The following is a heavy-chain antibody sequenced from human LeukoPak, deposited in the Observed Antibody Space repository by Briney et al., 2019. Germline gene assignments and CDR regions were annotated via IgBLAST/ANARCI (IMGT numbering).Heavy chain of an antibody. D-gene: IGHD3-10*01. J-gene: IGHJ4*02. CDR3: ARRGPFGSGSNYIFDY. CDR1: GYSFTNYW. CDR2: IYPGDSDT. V-gene: IGHV5-51*01. Sequence: GGSLEISCQGSGYSFTNYWIGWVRQVPGKGLEGMGIIYPGDSDTRYSPSFQGQVTISADKSIRTAYLQWSSLKASDTAMYYCARRGPFGSGSNYIFDYWGQGTLVTVSS.